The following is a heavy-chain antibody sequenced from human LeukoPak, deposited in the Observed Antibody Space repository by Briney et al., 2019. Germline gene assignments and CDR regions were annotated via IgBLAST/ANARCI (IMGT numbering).Heavy chain of an antibody. V-gene: IGHV4-34*01. CDR1: GFTFSNAW. CDR3: ARVFPWYSSSWYWFDP. J-gene: IGHJ5*02. CDR2: INHSGST. D-gene: IGHD6-13*01. Sequence: PGGSLRLSCAASGFTFSNAWMSWVRQAPGKGLEWIGEINHSGSTNYNPSLESRVTISVDTSKNQFSLKLSSVTAADTAVYYCARVFPWYSSSWYWFDPWGQGTLVTVSS.